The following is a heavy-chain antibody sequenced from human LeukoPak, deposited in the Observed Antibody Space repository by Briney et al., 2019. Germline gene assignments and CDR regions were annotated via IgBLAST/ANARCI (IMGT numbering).Heavy chain of an antibody. Sequence: PGGSLRLSCAASGFTFGSYSMNWVRQAPGKGLEWVSSISSSSSYIYYADSVKGRFTISRDNAKNSLYLQMNSLRAVDTAVYYCARDVPLGATTYDYWGQGTLVTVSS. J-gene: IGHJ4*02. D-gene: IGHD1-26*01. CDR3: ARDVPLGATTYDY. V-gene: IGHV3-21*01. CDR1: GFTFGSYS. CDR2: ISSSSSYI.